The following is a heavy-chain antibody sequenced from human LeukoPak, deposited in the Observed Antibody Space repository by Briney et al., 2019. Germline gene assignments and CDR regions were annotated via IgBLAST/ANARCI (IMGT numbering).Heavy chain of an antibody. CDR3: AREKYSSGWYYFDY. D-gene: IGHD6-19*01. V-gene: IGHV3-33*01. Sequence: GGSLRLSCAASGFTFSSYGMHWVRQAPGKGLEWVAVIRYDGSNKYYADSVKGRFTISRDNSKNTLYLQMNSLRAEDTAVYYCAREKYSSGWYYFDYWGQGTLVTVSS. CDR2: IRYDGSNK. CDR1: GFTFSSYG. J-gene: IGHJ4*02.